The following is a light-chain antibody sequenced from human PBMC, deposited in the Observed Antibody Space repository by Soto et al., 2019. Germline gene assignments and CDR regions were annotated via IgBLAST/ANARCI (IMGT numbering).Light chain of an antibody. Sequence: QAVVTQEPSLTVSPGGTVTLTCASSTGAVTSGYYPNWFQQKPGQAPRALIYSTSNTHSWTPARFSGSLLGGKAALTLAGVQPEDEAEYYCLLYYGGEVVFGGGTKLTVL. CDR3: LLYYGGEVV. V-gene: IGLV7-43*01. CDR1: TGAVTSGYY. CDR2: STS. J-gene: IGLJ2*01.